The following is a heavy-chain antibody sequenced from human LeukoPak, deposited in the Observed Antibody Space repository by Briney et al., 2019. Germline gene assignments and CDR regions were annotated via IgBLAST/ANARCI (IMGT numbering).Heavy chain of an antibody. D-gene: IGHD2-15*01. CDR1: GGSISSYY. CDR2: IYYSGST. CDR3: ARLWSSGGLAGAFDI. J-gene: IGHJ3*02. Sequence: SETLSLTCTVSGGSISSYYWSWIRQPPGKGLEWIGYIYYSGSTNYNPSLKSRVTISVDTSKNQFSLKLSSVTAADTAVYYCARLWSSGGLAGAFDIWGQGTMVTVSS. V-gene: IGHV4-59*08.